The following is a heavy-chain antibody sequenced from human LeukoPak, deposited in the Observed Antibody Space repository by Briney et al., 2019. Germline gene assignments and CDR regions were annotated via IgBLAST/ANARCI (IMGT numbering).Heavy chain of an antibody. D-gene: IGHD3-22*01. Sequence: ASVKVSCKASGYTFTSYDINWVRQATGQGLEWMGWMNPNSGNTGYAQKFQGRVTMTEDTSTDTAYMELSSLRSEDTAVYYCATSRYRPYYYDSSGYYLSAFDIWGQGTMVTVSS. CDR2: MNPNSGNT. CDR1: GYTFTSYD. CDR3: ATSRYRPYYYDSSGYYLSAFDI. J-gene: IGHJ3*02. V-gene: IGHV1-8*01.